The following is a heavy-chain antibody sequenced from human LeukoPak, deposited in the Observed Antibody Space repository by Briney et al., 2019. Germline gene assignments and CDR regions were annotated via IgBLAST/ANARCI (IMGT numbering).Heavy chain of an antibody. V-gene: IGHV3-23*01. Sequence: GGSLRLSCAASGFTFSSYAMSWVRQAPGKGLEWVSAISGSGGSTYYADSVKGRFTISRDNSKNTLYLQMNSLRAEDTAVYYCAKDPGHLYSSGWYADAFDIWGQGTMVTVSS. CDR3: AKDPGHLYSSGWYADAFDI. D-gene: IGHD6-19*01. CDR1: GFTFSSYA. J-gene: IGHJ3*02. CDR2: ISGSGGST.